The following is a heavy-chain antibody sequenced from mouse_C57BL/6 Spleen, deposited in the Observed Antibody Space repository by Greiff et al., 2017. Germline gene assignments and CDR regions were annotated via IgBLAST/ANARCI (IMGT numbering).Heavy chain of an antibody. CDR2: IRSKSSNYAT. V-gene: IGHV10-3*01. D-gene: IGHD1-1*01. CDR3: VRDAPYYYGTYAMDY. CDR1: GFTFNTYA. Sequence: EVQVVESGGGLVQPKGSLKLSCAASGFTFNTYAMHWVRQAPGKGLEWVARIRSKSSNYATYYADSVKDRFTISRDDSQSMLYLQMNNLKTEDTAMYYCVRDAPYYYGTYAMDYWGQGTSVTVSS. J-gene: IGHJ4*01.